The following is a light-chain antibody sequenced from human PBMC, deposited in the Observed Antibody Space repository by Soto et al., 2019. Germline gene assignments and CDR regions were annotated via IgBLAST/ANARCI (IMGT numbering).Light chain of an antibody. CDR2: WAS. CDR1: QSVLYSSNNNNY. Sequence: DIVMTQSPDSLAVSLGERATINCKSSQSVLYSSNNNNYLAWYQQKPGQPPKLVIYWASTRESGVPDRFSGSGSGTDFTLTISSLQAEDVAVYYCQQYYSTPITFGQGTRLEIK. J-gene: IGKJ5*01. CDR3: QQYYSTPIT. V-gene: IGKV4-1*01.